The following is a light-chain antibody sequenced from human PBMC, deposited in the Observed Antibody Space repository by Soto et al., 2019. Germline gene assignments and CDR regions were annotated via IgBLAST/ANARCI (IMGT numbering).Light chain of an antibody. Sequence: QSVLTQPVSVSGSPEQSITISCTGTSRDVGAYNLVSWYQQHPGKAPILIIYEGSKRPSGISHRFSGSKSDNTASLTISGLRAEDEAHYHCCSYAGSRTFVFGGGTQLTVL. CDR2: EGS. J-gene: IGLJ7*01. CDR3: CSYAGSRTFV. V-gene: IGLV2-23*01. CDR1: SRDVGAYNL.